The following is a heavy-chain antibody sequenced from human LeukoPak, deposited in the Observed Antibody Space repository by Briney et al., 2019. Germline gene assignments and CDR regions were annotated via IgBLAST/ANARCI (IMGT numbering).Heavy chain of an antibody. Sequence: PSETLSLTCAVSGGSISSSNWWSWVRQPPGKGLEWIGSIYYSGSTYYNPSLKSRVTISVDTSKNQFSLKLSSVTAADTAVYYCARRIAAAGTPYFDYWGQGTLVTVSS. D-gene: IGHD6-13*01. J-gene: IGHJ4*02. V-gene: IGHV4-39*01. CDR2: IYYSGST. CDR1: GGSISSSNW. CDR3: ARRIAAAGTPYFDY.